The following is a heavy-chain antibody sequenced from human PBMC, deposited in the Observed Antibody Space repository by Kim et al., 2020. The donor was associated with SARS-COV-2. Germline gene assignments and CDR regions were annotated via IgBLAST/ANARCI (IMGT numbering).Heavy chain of an antibody. CDR3: ARDRAARNFDH. V-gene: IGHV3-33*01. J-gene: IGHJ4*02. Sequence: GGSLRLSCAASGFTFSSYGMHWVRQAPGKGLEWVAVIWYDGSIIKYADSVKGRFAISRDNSKNTVYLQMNTLRAEDTAMYYCARDRAARNFDHWVLGILV. CDR2: IWYDGSII. CDR1: GFTFSSYG. D-gene: IGHD5-18*01.